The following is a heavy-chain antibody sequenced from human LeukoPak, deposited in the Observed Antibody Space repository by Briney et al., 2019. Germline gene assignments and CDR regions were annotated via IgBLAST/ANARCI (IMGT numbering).Heavy chain of an antibody. CDR3: ARVSHMVRGARWFDP. V-gene: IGHV4-38-2*02. CDR2: IYHSGST. Sequence: SETLSLTCTVSGYSISSAYYWGWIRQPPGKGLEWIGSIYHSGSTYYNPSLKSRVTISVDTSKNQFSLKLSSVTAADTAVYYCARVSHMVRGARWFDPWGQGTLVTVSS. J-gene: IGHJ5*02. CDR1: GYSISSAYY. D-gene: IGHD3-10*01.